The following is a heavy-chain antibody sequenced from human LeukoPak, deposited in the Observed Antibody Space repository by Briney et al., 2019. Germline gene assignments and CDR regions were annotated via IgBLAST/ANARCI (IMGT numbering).Heavy chain of an antibody. J-gene: IGHJ3*02. CDR3: AKDVVVVVAAADAFDI. CDR2: ISSDGNNK. V-gene: IGHV3-30*12. CDR1: GFTFSNSG. D-gene: IGHD2-15*01. Sequence: GGSLRLSCAPSGFTFSNSGLHWVRQAPGKGLEWVTAISSDGNNKYYADSVKGRFTISRDNSKNTLYLQMNSLRAEDTAVYYCAKDVVVVVAAADAFDIWGQGTMVTVSS.